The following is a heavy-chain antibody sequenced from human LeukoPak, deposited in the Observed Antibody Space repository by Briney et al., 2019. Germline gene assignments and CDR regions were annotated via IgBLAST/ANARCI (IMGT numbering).Heavy chain of an antibody. CDR2: ISRSSSYI. J-gene: IGHJ4*02. Sequence: GGSLRLSCAASGFTFSSYSMIWVRQAPGKGLECVSSISRSSSYIYYADSVKGRFTISRDNAKNSLYLQMNSLRAEDTAVNYCARDMVIGYWGQGTLVTVSS. CDR3: ARDMVIGY. V-gene: IGHV3-21*01. D-gene: IGHD2-21*01. CDR1: GFTFSSYS.